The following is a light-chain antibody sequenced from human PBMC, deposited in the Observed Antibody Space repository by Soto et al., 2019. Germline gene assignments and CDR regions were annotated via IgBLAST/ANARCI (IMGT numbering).Light chain of an antibody. J-gene: IGKJ2*01. V-gene: IGKV3-20*01. CDR1: QNVRSDY. CDR3: QHYDGSPRT. CDR2: GIF. Sequence: ETVLTQSPGTVSLSPGERATLSCTTSQNVRSDYLAWYQQKPGQAPRLLIYGIFNRATGIPDRFSGSGSGTDFTLTISGLEPEDSAVYYYQHYDGSPRTFGPGTKVEI.